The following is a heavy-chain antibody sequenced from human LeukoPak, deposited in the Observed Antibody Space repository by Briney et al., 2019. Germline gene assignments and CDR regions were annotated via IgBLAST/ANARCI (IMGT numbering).Heavy chain of an antibody. V-gene: IGHV1-2*02. Sequence: EASMKVSCKTSGYTFTAYYIHWVRQAPGQGLEWMGWINCNSGDTNYAPKFQGRVTMTSDTSITTAYLELSRLRPDDTAVYYCARADTYWGQGTLITVSS. CDR3: ARADTY. CDR1: GYTFTAYY. CDR2: INCNSGDT. J-gene: IGHJ1*01.